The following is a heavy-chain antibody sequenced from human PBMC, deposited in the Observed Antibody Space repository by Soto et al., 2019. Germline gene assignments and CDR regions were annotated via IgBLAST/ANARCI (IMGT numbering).Heavy chain of an antibody. Sequence: GGSLRLSCAASGFTFSSYAMSWVRQAPGKGLERVSAISGSGGSTYYADSVKGRFTISRDNSKNTLYLQMNSLRAEDTAVYYCAKDGPKYYDFWSGYSNFDYWGQGTLVTVSS. D-gene: IGHD3-3*01. CDR3: AKDGPKYYDFWSGYSNFDY. V-gene: IGHV3-23*01. CDR2: ISGSGGST. CDR1: GFTFSSYA. J-gene: IGHJ4*02.